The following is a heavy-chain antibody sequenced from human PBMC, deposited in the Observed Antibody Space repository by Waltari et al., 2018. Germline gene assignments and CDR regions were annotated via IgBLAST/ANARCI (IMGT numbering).Heavy chain of an antibody. CDR1: GGSFSGYY. D-gene: IGHD5-12*01. J-gene: IGHJ6*02. CDR3: ARGLRDIGTRGYYYYYYGMDV. Sequence: QVQLQQWGAGLLKPSETLSLTCAVYGGSFSGYYWHWIRQPPGKGLEWIGEINHSGSTNYNPSLKSRVTISVDTSKNQFSLKLSSVTAADTAVYCCARGLRDIGTRGYYYYYYGMDVWGQGTTVTVSS. V-gene: IGHV4-34*01. CDR2: INHSGST.